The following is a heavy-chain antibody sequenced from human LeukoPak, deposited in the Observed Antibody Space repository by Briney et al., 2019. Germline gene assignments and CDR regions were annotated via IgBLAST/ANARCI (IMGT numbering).Heavy chain of an antibody. J-gene: IGHJ4*02. CDR2: INHSGST. CDR1: GGSFSGYY. V-gene: IGHV4-34*01. Sequence: SETLSLTCAVYGGSFSGYYWSWIRQPPGEGLEWIGEINHSGSTNYNPSLKSRVTISVDTSKNQFSLKLSSVTAADTAVYYCARVPRYYLDYWGQGTLVTVSS. CDR3: ARVPRYYLDY.